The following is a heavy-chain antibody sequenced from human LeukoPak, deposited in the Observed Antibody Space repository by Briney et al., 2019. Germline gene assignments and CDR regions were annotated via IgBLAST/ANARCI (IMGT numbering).Heavy chain of an antibody. CDR1: GGSFSGYY. Sequence: SETLSLTCAVYGGSFSGYYWSWIRQPPGKGLEWIGYIYYTGSTTYNPSLKSRVTISADTSKNQFSLKLSSVTAADTAVYYCASRKLGNDYWGQGTLVTVSS. V-gene: IGHV4-59*01. CDR3: ASRKLGNDY. D-gene: IGHD7-27*01. CDR2: IYYTGST. J-gene: IGHJ4*02.